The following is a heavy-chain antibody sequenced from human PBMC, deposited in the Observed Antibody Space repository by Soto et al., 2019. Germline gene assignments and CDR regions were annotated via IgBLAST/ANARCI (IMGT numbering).Heavy chain of an antibody. CDR1: GFTFRDYY. Sequence: GGSLRLSCAGSGFTFRDYYMSWVRLAPGQGLEWVSYMSSSGATIYYADSVKGRFTISRDNAKNTLYLQMNSLRAEDTAVYYWAKLARQSGGSSWYRLRQGMDVGGQGTTVTVSS. J-gene: IGHJ6*02. CDR2: MSSSGATI. V-gene: IGHV3-11*01. CDR3: AKLARQSGGSSWYRLRQGMDV. D-gene: IGHD6-13*01.